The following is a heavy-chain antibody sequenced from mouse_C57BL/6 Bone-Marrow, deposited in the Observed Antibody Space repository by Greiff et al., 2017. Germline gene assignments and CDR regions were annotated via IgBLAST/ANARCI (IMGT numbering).Heavy chain of an antibody. D-gene: IGHD1-1*01. J-gene: IGHJ3*01. CDR1: GYTFTSYG. CDR2: LYPRSGNT. V-gene: IGHV1-81*01. Sequence: VQLQQSGAELARPGASVKLSCKASGYTFTSYGISWVKQRTGQGLAWIGELYPRSGNTYYNEKFKGKATLTADKSSSPAYMELRSLTSEDSAVYFCARSGYYGSSYEFAYWGQGTLVTVSA. CDR3: ARSGYYGSSYEFAY.